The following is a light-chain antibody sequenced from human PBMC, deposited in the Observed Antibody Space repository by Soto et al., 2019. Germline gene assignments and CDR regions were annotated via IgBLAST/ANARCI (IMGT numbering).Light chain of an antibody. CDR2: DVS. V-gene: IGLV2-14*01. Sequence: QSALTQPASVSGSPGQSITISCTGTSSDVGGYNYVSWYQQHPGKAPKLMIYDVSNRPSGVSNRFSGSKSGNTASLTISGXQAEDEADYYCSSYTSSSTYVFGTGTKVTVL. CDR3: SSYTSSSTYV. CDR1: SSDVGGYNY. J-gene: IGLJ1*01.